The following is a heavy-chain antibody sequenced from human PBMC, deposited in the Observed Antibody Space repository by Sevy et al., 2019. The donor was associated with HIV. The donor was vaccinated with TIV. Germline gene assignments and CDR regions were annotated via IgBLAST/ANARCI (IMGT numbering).Heavy chain of an antibody. Sequence: GGSLRLSCAASGFTFSSYAMHWVRQAPGKGLEWVAVISHDGRNKDYADSVKGRFTISRDNSKKTLYLQMNSLRAEDTTADYCARDPRTTVTIRGYFDYWGQGTLVTVSS. CDR2: ISHDGRNK. V-gene: IGHV3-30*03. D-gene: IGHD4-17*01. CDR1: GFTFSSYA. J-gene: IGHJ4*02. CDR3: ARDPRTTVTIRGYFDY.